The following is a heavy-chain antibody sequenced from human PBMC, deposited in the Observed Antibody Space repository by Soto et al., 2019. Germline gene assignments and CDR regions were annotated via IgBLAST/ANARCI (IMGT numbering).Heavy chain of an antibody. V-gene: IGHV3-7*03. D-gene: IGHD3-22*01. CDR3: ASRPADRNYDGIFDF. CDR1: VFTFSSHW. J-gene: IGHJ4*02. CDR2: INQDGSER. Sequence: WGSLRLSCLGSVFTFSSHWMTWVRQAPGKALEWVANINQDGSERYYVDSVKGRFTISRDNAKNSVFLQMNSLRVEDTAVYYCASRPADRNYDGIFDFWGPGTLVTVSS.